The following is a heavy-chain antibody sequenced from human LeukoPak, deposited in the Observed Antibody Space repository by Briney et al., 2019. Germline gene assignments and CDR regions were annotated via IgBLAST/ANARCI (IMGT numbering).Heavy chain of an antibody. V-gene: IGHV4-39*07. J-gene: IGHJ4*02. CDR1: GGSISSSSYY. CDR3: ARGKVGSGYPFDY. Sequence: PSETLSLTCTVSGGSISSSSYYWGWIRQPPGKGLEWIGSIYYSGSTYYNPSLKSRVTISVDTSKNQFSLKLSSVTAADTAVYYCARGKVGSGYPFDYWGQGTLVTVSS. D-gene: IGHD3-22*01. CDR2: IYYSGST.